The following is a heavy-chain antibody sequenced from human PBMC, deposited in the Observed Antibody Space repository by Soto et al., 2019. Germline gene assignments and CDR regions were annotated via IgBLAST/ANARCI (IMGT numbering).Heavy chain of an antibody. D-gene: IGHD2-15*01. J-gene: IGHJ4*02. CDR3: TRVPSWWQTAYDY. CDR1: GFTFSNYA. CDR2: ITGSGGST. V-gene: IGHV3-23*01. Sequence: EVQLLESGGGLVQPGGSLRLSCAASGFTFSNYAMNWVRQAPEKGLEWVSGITGSGGSTHYTDSVKGRFTISRDNSKSTRYLQMDSLRAEDAAAYYCTRVPSWWQTAYDYRGQGTLVTDSS.